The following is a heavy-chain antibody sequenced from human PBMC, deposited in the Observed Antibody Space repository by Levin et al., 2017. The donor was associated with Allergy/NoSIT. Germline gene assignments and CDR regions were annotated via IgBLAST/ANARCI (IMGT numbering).Heavy chain of an antibody. J-gene: IGHJ4*02. D-gene: IGHD1-20*01. CDR3: AREGNWPHYYFDS. CDR1: GFTFSDHY. CDR2: ISHSGTSI. Sequence: GGSLRLSCAASGFTFSDHYMSWIRQVPGKGLEWISYISHSGTSIYYSDSVKGRFTISRNNAKNALFLQMNSLRAEDTAVYYCAREGNWPHYYFDSWGQGTLVTVSS. V-gene: IGHV3-11*01.